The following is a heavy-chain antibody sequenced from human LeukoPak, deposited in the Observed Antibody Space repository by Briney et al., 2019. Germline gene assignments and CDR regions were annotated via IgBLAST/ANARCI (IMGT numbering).Heavy chain of an antibody. CDR2: ISGTGSST. J-gene: IGHJ5*02. V-gene: IGHV3-23*01. Sequence: PGGSLRLSCAASGFTFSSSVMSWVRQAPGKGLEWVSTISGTGSSTYYADSVKGRFTISRDNSKNTLYLQMNSLRAEDTAVYYCAKSLAGTLRGFDPWGQGILVTVSS. CDR3: AKSLAGTLRGFDP. D-gene: IGHD6-13*01. CDR1: GFTFSSSV.